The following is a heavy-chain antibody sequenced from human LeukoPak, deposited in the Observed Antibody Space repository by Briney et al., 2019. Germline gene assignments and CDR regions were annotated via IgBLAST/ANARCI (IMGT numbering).Heavy chain of an antibody. V-gene: IGHV3-30-3*01. D-gene: IGHD6-13*01. Sequence: GRSLRLSCAASGFTFSSYAMHWVRQAPGKGLEWVAVISYDGSNKYYADSVKGRFTISRDNSKNTPYLQMNSLRAEDTAVYYCARGREQLDYWGQGTLVTVSS. CDR2: ISYDGSNK. CDR1: GFTFSSYA. CDR3: ARGREQLDY. J-gene: IGHJ4*02.